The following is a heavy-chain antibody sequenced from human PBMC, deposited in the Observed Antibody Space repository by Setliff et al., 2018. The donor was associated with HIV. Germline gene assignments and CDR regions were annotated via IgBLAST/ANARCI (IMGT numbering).Heavy chain of an antibody. CDR1: GFTFSLHW. CDR3: ARVLLPSEGMDY. V-gene: IGHV3-7*01. D-gene: IGHD6-13*01. Sequence: PGGSLRLSCAASGFTFSLHWMSWVRQAPGKGLEWVSNIKQDGSEKSYVGSVKGRFTISRDNAKNSLYLQMNSLRAEDTTVYYCARVLLPSEGMDYWGQGTLVTVSS. J-gene: IGHJ4*02. CDR2: IKQDGSEK.